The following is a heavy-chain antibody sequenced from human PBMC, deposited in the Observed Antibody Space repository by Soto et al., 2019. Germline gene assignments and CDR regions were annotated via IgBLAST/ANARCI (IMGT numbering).Heavy chain of an antibody. D-gene: IGHD6-13*01. CDR3: ARGRIAAAGAYFDY. V-gene: IGHV4-34*01. J-gene: IGHJ4*02. CDR1: GGSFSCYY. Sequence: SETLSLTCAVYGGSFSCYYWSWIRQPPGKGLEWIGEINHSGSTNYNPSLKSRVTISVDTSKNQFSLKLSSVTAADTAVYYCARGRIAAAGAYFDYWGQGTLVTVSS. CDR2: INHSGST.